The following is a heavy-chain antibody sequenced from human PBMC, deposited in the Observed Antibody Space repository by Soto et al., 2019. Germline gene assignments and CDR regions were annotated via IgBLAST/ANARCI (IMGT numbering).Heavy chain of an antibody. CDR3: ATSTYSSSFQSDY. D-gene: IGHD6-6*01. Sequence: QVQLVESGGGVVQPGRSLRLSCAASGFTFSSYGMHWVRQAPGKWLEWVAAISYDGSNKYYADSVKGRFTISRDKSKNTLYLQMNSLRAEETAVYYCATSTYSSSFQSDYWGQGTLVTVSS. CDR2: ISYDGSNK. J-gene: IGHJ4*02. CDR1: GFTFSSYG. V-gene: IGHV3-30*03.